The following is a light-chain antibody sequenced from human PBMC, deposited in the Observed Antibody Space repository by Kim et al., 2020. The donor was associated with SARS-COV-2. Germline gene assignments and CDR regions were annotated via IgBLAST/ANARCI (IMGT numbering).Light chain of an antibody. V-gene: IGKV1-12*01. J-gene: IGKJ1*01. Sequence: ASLGDRCTITCRARQDIGTSLAWYQQKPGKAPKLLISPVSNLESGVPSRFSGSGSGTDFTLTISGLQPEDFATYYCQQGTTFPWSFGQGTKVDIK. CDR3: QQGTTFPWS. CDR1: QDIGTS. CDR2: PVS.